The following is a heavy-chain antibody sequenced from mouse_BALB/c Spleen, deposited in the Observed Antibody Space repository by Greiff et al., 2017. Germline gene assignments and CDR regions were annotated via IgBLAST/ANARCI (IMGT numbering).Heavy chain of an antibody. CDR1: GYTFTDYN. Sequence: SGPELVKPGASVKISCKASGYTFTDYNMHWVKQSHGKSLEWIGYIYPYNGGTGYNQKFKSKATLTVDNSSSTAYMELRSLTSEDSAVYYCARRRYYAMDYWGQGTSVTVSS. CDR3: ARRRYYAMDY. J-gene: IGHJ4*01. V-gene: IGHV1S29*02. CDR2: IYPYNGGT.